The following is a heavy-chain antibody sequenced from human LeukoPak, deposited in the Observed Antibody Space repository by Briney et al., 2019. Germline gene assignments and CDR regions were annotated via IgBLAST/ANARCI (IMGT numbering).Heavy chain of an antibody. Sequence: SETLSLTCTVSGGSISSSSYYWGWIRQPPGKGLEWIGSIYYSGSTYYHPSLKSRVTISVDTSKNQFPLKLSSVTAADTAVYYCARAPDDILTGPPDYWGQGTLVTVSS. J-gene: IGHJ4*02. CDR2: IYYSGST. D-gene: IGHD3-9*01. CDR3: ARAPDDILTGPPDY. CDR1: GGSISSSSYY. V-gene: IGHV4-39*01.